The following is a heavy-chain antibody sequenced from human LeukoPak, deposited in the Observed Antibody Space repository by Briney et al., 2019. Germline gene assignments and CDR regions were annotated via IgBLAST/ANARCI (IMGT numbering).Heavy chain of an antibody. J-gene: IGHJ4*02. D-gene: IGHD3-22*01. CDR2: IYYSGST. CDR3: ARARFDDSSGYYYPYFDY. CDR1: GGSISSYY. V-gene: IGHV4-59*01. Sequence: SETLSLTCTVSGGSISSYYWSWIRQPPGKGLEWIGYIYYSGSTNYNPSLKSRVTISVDTSKNQFSLKLSSVTAADTAVYYCARARFDDSSGYYYPYFDYWGQGTLVTVYS.